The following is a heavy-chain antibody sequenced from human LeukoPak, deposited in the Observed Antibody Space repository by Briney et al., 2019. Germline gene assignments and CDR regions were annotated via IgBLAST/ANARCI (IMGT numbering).Heavy chain of an antibody. J-gene: IGHJ4*02. Sequence: GGSLRLSCATSGFTFSNYWVHWVRQAPGKGLVWVSRINRDGSTTNYADSVKGRFTVSRDNAKNTLNLQMNSLRAEDTAVYYCARDRKSGESSEIDFWGQRTLVTVSS. D-gene: IGHD3-10*01. V-gene: IGHV3-74*01. CDR1: GFTFSNYW. CDR3: ARDRKSGESSEIDF. CDR2: INRDGSTT.